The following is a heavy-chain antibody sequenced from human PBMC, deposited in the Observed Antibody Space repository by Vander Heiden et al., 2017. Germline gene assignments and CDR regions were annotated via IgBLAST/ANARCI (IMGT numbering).Heavy chain of an antibody. Sequence: VKGRFTISRDNSKNTLYLQMNSLRAEDAAVYYCAREVHDLWSGYYTGVLGYWGQGTLVTVSS. V-gene: IGHV3-64*04. J-gene: IGHJ4*02. CDR3: AREVHDLWSGYYTGVLGY. D-gene: IGHD3-3*01.